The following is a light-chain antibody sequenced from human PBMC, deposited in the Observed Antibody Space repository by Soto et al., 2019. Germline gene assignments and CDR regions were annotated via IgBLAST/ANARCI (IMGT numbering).Light chain of an antibody. CDR2: DAS. J-gene: IGKJ5*01. CDR3: QQRGDWPPIT. Sequence: DIQMTQSPSTLSASVGDRVTITCRASQSISSWLAWYQQKPGKAPKLLIYDASSLESGVPSRFSGSGSGTEFTLTISSLEPEDFAVYYCQQRGDWPPITFGQGTRLEI. CDR1: QSISSW. V-gene: IGKV1-5*01.